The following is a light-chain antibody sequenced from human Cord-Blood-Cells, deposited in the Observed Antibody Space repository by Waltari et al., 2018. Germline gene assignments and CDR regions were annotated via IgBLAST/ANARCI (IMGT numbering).Light chain of an antibody. CDR3: QQYGSSPLT. J-gene: IGKJ4*01. CDR2: GAS. CDR1: QSVSSSY. V-gene: IGKV3-20*01. Sequence: EIVLTQSPGTLSLSPGESATLSCRASQSVSSSYLAWYQQKPGQAPRLLIYGASSRATGIPDRFSGSGSGTDFTLTISRLEPEYLAVYYCQQYGSSPLTFGGGTKVEIK.